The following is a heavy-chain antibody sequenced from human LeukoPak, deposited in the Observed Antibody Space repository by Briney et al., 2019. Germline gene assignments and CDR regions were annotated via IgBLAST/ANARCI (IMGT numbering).Heavy chain of an antibody. Sequence: SETLSLTCTVSGGSISSYYWSWIRQPPGKGLEWIGYIYYSGSTNYNPSLKSRVTMSVDTSKNQFSLKLSSVTAADTAVYYCARDVSYDSSASNWFDPWGQGTLVTVSS. J-gene: IGHJ5*02. CDR2: IYYSGST. V-gene: IGHV4-59*12. CDR3: ARDVSYDSSASNWFDP. CDR1: GGSISSYY. D-gene: IGHD3-22*01.